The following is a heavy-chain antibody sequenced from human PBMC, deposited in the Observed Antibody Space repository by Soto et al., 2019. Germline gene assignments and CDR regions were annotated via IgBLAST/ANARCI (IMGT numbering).Heavy chain of an antibody. V-gene: IGHV3-23*01. CDR3: ATKQERDLPRVIHL. J-gene: IGHJ5*02. D-gene: IGHD3-22*01. CDR1: GLTFSNYA. CDR2: MSGSSSTT. Sequence: GWSLRLSCATSGLTFSNYAMSWVRQAPGGGLEWVSSMSGSSSTTYYADSVRGRFTISRDRSKNTLYLQMSSLRAEDTALYYYATKQERDLPRVIHLCGQGTRVTVSP.